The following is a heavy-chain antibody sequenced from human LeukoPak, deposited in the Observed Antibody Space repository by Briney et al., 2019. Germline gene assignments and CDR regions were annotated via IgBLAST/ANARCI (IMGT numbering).Heavy chain of an antibody. CDR2: IYNSGST. CDR3: ARDRELGY. D-gene: IGHD3-10*01. CDR1: GGSISVYY. V-gene: IGHV4-59*01. J-gene: IGHJ4*02. Sequence: SETLSLTCTVSGGSISVYYWSWIRQPPGKGLEWIGYIYNSGSTNYNPSLKSRLTISVDTSKNQFSLKLSSVTAAYTAVYYCARDRELGYWGQGTLVTVSS.